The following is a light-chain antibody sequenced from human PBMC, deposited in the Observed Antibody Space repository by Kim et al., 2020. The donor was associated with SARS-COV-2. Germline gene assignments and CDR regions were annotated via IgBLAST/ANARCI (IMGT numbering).Light chain of an antibody. CDR1: SGHSRYT. CDR3: ETWDTNWV. Sequence: QPVLTQSSSASASQGSSVKLTCTLSSGHSRYTIAWLQQQPGKAPRYLMKVESSGSFNKGSGVPDRFSGSSSGADRYLTISNLQSEDEADYYCETWDTNWVFGGGTQLTVL. J-gene: IGLJ3*02. V-gene: IGLV4-60*03. CDR2: VESSGSF.